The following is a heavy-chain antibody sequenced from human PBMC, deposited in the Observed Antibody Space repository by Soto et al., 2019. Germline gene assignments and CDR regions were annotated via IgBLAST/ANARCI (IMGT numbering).Heavy chain of an antibody. CDR3: ARGQEYYDSSGYNDY. Sequence: ASVNVSCKASGYTFTSYDINWVRQASGQGLEWMGWMNPNSGNQGSAQKFQGRVTMTRSTSINTAYMELSSLTSEDTAVYYCARGQEYYDSSGYNDYWGQGTPVTVSS. CDR2: MNPNSGNQ. D-gene: IGHD3-22*01. J-gene: IGHJ4*02. V-gene: IGHV1-8*01. CDR1: GYTFTSYD.